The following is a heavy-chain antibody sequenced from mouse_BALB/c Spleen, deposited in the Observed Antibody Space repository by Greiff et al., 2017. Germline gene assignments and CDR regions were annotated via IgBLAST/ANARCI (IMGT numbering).Heavy chain of an antibody. Sequence: EVMLVESGGDLVKPGGSLKLSCAASGFTFSSYGMSWVRQTPDKRLEWVATISSGGSYTYYPDSVKGRFTISRDNAKNTLYLQMSSLKSEDTAMYYCARQEAAPRGFAYWGQGTLVTVSA. J-gene: IGHJ3*01. D-gene: IGHD3-1*01. CDR3: ARQEAAPRGFAY. V-gene: IGHV5-6*01. CDR2: ISSGGSYT. CDR1: GFTFSSYG.